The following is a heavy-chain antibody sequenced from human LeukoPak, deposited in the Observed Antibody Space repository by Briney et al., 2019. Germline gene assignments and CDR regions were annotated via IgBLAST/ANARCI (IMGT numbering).Heavy chain of an antibody. CDR1: GGSFSGYY. J-gene: IGHJ4*02. D-gene: IGHD4-11*01. CDR2: INHSGST. V-gene: IGHV4-34*01. Sequence: PSETLSLTCAVYGGSFSGYYWSWIRQPPGKGLEWIGEINHSGSTNYNPSLKSRVTISVDTSKNQFSLKLSSVTAADTAVYYCARPSYSNYIYYWGQGTLVTVSS. CDR3: ARPSYSNYIYY.